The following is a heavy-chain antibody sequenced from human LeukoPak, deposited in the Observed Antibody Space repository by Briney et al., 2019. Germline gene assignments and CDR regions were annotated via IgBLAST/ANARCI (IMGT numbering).Heavy chain of an antibody. Sequence: SETLSLTCTVSGGSISSSSYYWGWIRQPPGKGLEWIGSIYYSGSTYYNPSLKSRVTISVDTSKNQFSLKLSSVTAADTAVYYCAGSRYCSSTSCGFDPWGQGTLVTVSS. CDR1: GGSISSSSYY. CDR3: AGSRYCSSTSCGFDP. D-gene: IGHD2-2*01. V-gene: IGHV4-39*01. CDR2: IYYSGST. J-gene: IGHJ5*02.